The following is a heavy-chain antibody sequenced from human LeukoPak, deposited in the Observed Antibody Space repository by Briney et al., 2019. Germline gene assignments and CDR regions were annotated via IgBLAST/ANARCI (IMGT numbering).Heavy chain of an antibody. D-gene: IGHD3-22*01. Sequence: PSQTLSLTCTVSGGSISSGDYYWSWIRQPPGKGLEWIGYIYYSGSTYYNPSLKSRVTISVDTSKNQFSLKLSSVTAADTAVYYCARDVYYYDSSGYRAFDIWGQGTMVTVSS. CDR3: ARDVYYYDSSGYRAFDI. V-gene: IGHV4-30-4*01. J-gene: IGHJ3*02. CDR2: IYYSGST. CDR1: GGSISSGDYY.